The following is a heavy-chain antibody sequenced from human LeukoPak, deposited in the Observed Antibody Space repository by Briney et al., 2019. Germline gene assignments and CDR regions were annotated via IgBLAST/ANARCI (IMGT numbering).Heavy chain of an antibody. CDR2: IRYDGNNK. J-gene: IGHJ4*02. D-gene: IGHD3-10*01. CDR3: AKEGIWFGELVELDY. Sequence: GGSLRLSCAASGFTFSSYGMHWVRQAPGKGLEWVTFIRYDGNNKYYADSVKGRFTISRDNSKNTLYLQMNSLRAEDTAVYYCAKEGIWFGELVELDYWGQGTLVTVSS. V-gene: IGHV3-30*02. CDR1: GFTFSSYG.